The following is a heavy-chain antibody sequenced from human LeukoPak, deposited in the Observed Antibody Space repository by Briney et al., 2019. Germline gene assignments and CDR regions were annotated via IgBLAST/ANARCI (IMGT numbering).Heavy chain of an antibody. D-gene: IGHD5-18*01. V-gene: IGHV3-48*02. J-gene: IGHJ4*02. Sequence: GESLRLSCAASGFTFSFYSMNWVRQAPGKGPEWVSYISSSDNTIHYADSVKGRFTISRDNAKNSLYLEMNSLRDEDTAVYYCARVHRGYSYGRLDYWGQGTLVTVSS. CDR2: ISSSDNTI. CDR1: GFTFSFYS. CDR3: ARVHRGYSYGRLDY.